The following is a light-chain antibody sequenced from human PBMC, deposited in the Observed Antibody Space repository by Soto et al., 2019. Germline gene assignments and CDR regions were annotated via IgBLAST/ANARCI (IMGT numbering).Light chain of an antibody. CDR2: GAS. Sequence: EIILTPSQAILSVSPGDRATLSCRASQSVSTNLAWYQQKPGQAPRLLIFGASTRATGIPARFSGSGSGTEFTLTISSLQSEDFAVYYCQQYSSWLWTFGQGTKVDIK. V-gene: IGKV3-15*01. CDR1: QSVSTN. J-gene: IGKJ1*01. CDR3: QQYSSWLWT.